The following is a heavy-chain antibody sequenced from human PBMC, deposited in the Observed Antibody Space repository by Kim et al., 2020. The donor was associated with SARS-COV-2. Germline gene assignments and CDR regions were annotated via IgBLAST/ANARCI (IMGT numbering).Heavy chain of an antibody. J-gene: IGHJ4*02. CDR3: ARGPSYYYDSSGYYWFDY. Sequence: GGSLRLSCAASGFTFSSYSMNWVRQAPGKGLEWVSSISNSSSYIYYADSVKGRFTISRDNAKNSLYLQMNSLRAEDTAVYYCARGPSYYYDSSGYYWFDYWGQGTLVTVSS. CDR1: GFTFSSYS. V-gene: IGHV3-21*01. CDR2: ISNSSSYI. D-gene: IGHD3-22*01.